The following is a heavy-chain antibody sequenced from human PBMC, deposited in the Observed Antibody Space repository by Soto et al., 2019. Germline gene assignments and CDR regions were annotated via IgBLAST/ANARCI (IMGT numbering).Heavy chain of an antibody. CDR3: ARGEYSYGPQLDY. CDR1: GGPISSGGYY. V-gene: IGHV4-31*03. D-gene: IGHD5-18*01. CDR2: IFYTGTT. J-gene: IGHJ4*02. Sequence: QVQLQESGPGLVKPSQTLSLACTVSGGPISSGGYYWNWIRQHPGKGLEWVGYIFYTGTTHYNPSLESRVTISLDTSKNQFSLRLNSLTAADTAVYYCARGEYSYGPQLDYWGQGTLVTVSS.